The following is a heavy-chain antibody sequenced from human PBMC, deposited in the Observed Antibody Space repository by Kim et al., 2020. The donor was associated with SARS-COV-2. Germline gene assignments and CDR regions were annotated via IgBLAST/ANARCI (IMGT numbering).Heavy chain of an antibody. J-gene: IGHJ4*02. CDR3: ARGISAAAGTDMTYYFDY. CDR2: ISSSSSYI. Sequence: GGSLRLSCAASGFTFSSYSMNWVRQAPGKGLEWVSSISSSSSYIYYADSVKGRFTISRDNAKNSLYLQMNSLRAEDTAVYYCARGISAAAGTDMTYYFDYWGQGTLATVSA. CDR1: GFTFSSYS. D-gene: IGHD6-13*01. V-gene: IGHV3-21*01.